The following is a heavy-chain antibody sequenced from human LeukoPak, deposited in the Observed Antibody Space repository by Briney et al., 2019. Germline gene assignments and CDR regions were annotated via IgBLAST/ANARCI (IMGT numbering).Heavy chain of an antibody. Sequence: ASVKVSCKASGYTFTSYGISWVRQAPGQGLEWMGWISAYNGNTNYAQKLQGRVTMTTDTFTSTAYMELRSLRSDDTAVYYCARDLGQQQLVPLPDAFDIWGLGTMVTVSS. CDR3: ARDLGQQQLVPLPDAFDI. V-gene: IGHV1-18*01. CDR1: GYTFTSYG. J-gene: IGHJ3*02. CDR2: ISAYNGNT. D-gene: IGHD6-13*01.